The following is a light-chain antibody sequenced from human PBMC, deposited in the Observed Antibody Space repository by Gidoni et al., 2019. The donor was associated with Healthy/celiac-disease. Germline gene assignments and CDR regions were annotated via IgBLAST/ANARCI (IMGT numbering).Light chain of an antibody. CDR3: QKFNNYPLT. J-gene: IGKJ4*01. CDR1: QGISSS. CDR2: DAS. Sequence: AIQFTQSPSSLSASVGDRVTITCRASQGISSSLSWYQQKQGKAPKLLIYDASSLESGVPSRFSGSGYGTDFTLNISSLKPEDFATYYCQKFNNYPLTFGGGTKVEIK. V-gene: IGKV1D-13*01.